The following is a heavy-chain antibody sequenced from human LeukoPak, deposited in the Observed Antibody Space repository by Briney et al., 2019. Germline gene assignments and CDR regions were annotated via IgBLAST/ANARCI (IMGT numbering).Heavy chain of an antibody. Sequence: GGSLRLSCTASGFIVTNNYINWVRQAPGKGLEWVSLAYSGGSTYYADSVKGRFTISRDNSKNMVYLQMNSLRAEDTAMYYCARDPPAVLIDTYGWGQGTLVTVSS. CDR1: GFIVTNNY. D-gene: IGHD2-8*01. CDR3: ARDPPAVLIDTYG. CDR2: AYSGGST. J-gene: IGHJ4*02. V-gene: IGHV3-66*01.